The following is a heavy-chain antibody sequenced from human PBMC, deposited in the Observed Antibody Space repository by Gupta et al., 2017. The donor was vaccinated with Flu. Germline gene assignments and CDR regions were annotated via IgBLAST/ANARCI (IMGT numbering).Heavy chain of an antibody. CDR2: IDHSGGT. CDR1: SGSY. J-gene: IGHJ5*02. Sequence: SGSYWSWIRQPPGKGPEWIGEIDHSGGTNYNPSLKSRVTMSVDTSKNQFSLTLYSVTAADTAIYYCTRLGGFTVGYNWFDPWGQGTLVTVSS. V-gene: IGHV4-34*01. CDR3: TRLGGFTVGYNWFDP. D-gene: IGHD4-4*01.